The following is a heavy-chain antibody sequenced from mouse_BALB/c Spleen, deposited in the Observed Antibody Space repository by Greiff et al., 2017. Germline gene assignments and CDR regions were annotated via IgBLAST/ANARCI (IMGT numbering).Heavy chain of an antibody. CDR2: IRLKSNNYAT. J-gene: IGHJ3*01. Sequence: DVKLQESGGGLVQPGGSMKLSCVASGFTFSNYRMNWVRQSPEKGLEWVAEIRLKSNNYATHYAESVKGRFTISRDDSKSSVYLQMNNLRAEDTGIYYCTHSPYYCNYEFAYWGQGTLVTVSA. V-gene: IGHV6-6*02. D-gene: IGHD2-10*01. CDR1: GFTFSNYR. CDR3: THSPYYCNYEFAY.